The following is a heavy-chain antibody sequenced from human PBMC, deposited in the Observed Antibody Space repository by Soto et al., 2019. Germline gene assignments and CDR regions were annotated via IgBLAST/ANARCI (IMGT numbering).Heavy chain of an antibody. CDR2: IRSTGDIT. J-gene: IGHJ4*02. V-gene: IGHV3-48*02. D-gene: IGHD3-10*01. CDR1: GFGFGSII. CDR3: AKEGNGGSYSDS. Sequence: EVQLVESGGGLVQPGGSLRLSFAAPGFGFGSIIMTWVRRAQGRGLEWISFIRSTGDITYYAASVKGRFTISRDNARNLVFLQINSLRDEDTAVYHCAKEGNGGSYSDSWGQGTLVTVSS.